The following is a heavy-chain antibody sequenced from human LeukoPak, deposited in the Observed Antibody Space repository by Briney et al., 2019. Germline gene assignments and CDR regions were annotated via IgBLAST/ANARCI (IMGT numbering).Heavy chain of an antibody. CDR3: AEGSNYGDSSF. Sequence: GGSLTPSWVVSGFSSSSYWMGWVRQVPGRGPGWVAKIQPDGSERYYVDSVKGRLIAATDNAKHSLFMQVSRLRAEDTSMYYCAEGSNYGDSSFWGQGTLVTVSS. V-gene: IGHV3-7*01. D-gene: IGHD4-17*01. CDR1: GFSSSSYW. J-gene: IGHJ4*02. CDR2: IQPDGSER.